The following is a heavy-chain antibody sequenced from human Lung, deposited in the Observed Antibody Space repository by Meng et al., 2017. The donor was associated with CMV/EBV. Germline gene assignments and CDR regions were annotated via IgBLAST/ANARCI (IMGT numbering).Heavy chain of an antibody. J-gene: IGHJ2*01. CDR3: ARPGAAAETEGFDL. CDR1: GGSISSGGYY. D-gene: IGHD6-13*01. CDR2: IYYSGST. V-gene: IGHV4-31*03. Sequence: TLSLTXTVSGGSISSGGYYWSWIRQHPGKGLEWIGYIYYSGSTYYNPSLKSRVTISVDTSKNQFSLKLSSVTAADTAVYYCARPGAAAETEGFDLWGRGTLVTVSS.